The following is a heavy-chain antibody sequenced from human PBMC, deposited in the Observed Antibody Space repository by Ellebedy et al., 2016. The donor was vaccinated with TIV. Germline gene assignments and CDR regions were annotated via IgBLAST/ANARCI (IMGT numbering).Heavy chain of an antibody. D-gene: IGHD2-8*01. V-gene: IGHV3-74*01. CDR3: ARDLYYGIDF. CDR1: GYTFPSYW. Sequence: GGSLSLSCAPPGYTFPSYWMHWFPQPPGKGLGWFSNINGVGSHTIYADPVKGRFTISRDNAKNTLYLQMNSLRADDTAVYYCARDLYYGIDFWGQGTTVTVSS. CDR2: INGVGSHT. J-gene: IGHJ6*02.